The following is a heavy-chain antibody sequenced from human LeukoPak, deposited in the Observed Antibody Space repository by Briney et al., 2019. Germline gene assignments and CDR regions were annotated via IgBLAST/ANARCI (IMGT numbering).Heavy chain of an antibody. CDR3: ARVLSGSWDWFDP. CDR1: GFTFSGYW. D-gene: IGHD3-22*01. J-gene: IGHJ5*02. CDR2: INPDGSTT. Sequence: PGGSLRLSCAASGFTFSGYWIHWVRQAPGKGLEWVSRINPDGSTTTYAGSVKGRFTISRDNAKNTVYLQMNSLRAEDTAVYYCARVLSGSWDWFDPWGQGTLVTVSS. V-gene: IGHV3-74*01.